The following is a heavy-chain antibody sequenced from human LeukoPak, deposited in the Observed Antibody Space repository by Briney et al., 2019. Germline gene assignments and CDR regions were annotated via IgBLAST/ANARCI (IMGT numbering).Heavy chain of an antibody. V-gene: IGHV3-7*01. Sequence: GGSLRLSCAVSGSTTSRNFMSWVRQTPEKGLEWVANIDQDGSEKNYVDSVKGRFTISRDNAKNSLFLQMNSLRAEDTAIYYCASGAGWESGYWGQGTLVTVSS. CDR1: GSTTSRNF. CDR3: ASGAGWESGY. J-gene: IGHJ4*02. CDR2: IDQDGSEK. D-gene: IGHD1-26*01.